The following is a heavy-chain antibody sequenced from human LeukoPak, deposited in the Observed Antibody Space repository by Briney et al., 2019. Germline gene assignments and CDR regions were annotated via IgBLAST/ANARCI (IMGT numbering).Heavy chain of an antibody. V-gene: IGHV3-7*02. CDR1: AFAFSSNW. D-gene: IGHD1-14*01. J-gene: IGHJ3*02. CDR2: IKEDGSET. Sequence: GGSLRLSCVASAFAFSSNWMSWVRQAPGKGLEWVASIKEDGSETYYVDSVKGRFTISRDNAKNTLNLQMNSLRAEDTAVYYCARGGEPAGFDIWGQGTMVTVSS. CDR3: ARGGEPAGFDI.